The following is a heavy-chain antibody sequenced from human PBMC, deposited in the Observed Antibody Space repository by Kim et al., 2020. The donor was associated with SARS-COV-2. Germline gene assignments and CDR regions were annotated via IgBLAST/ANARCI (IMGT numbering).Heavy chain of an antibody. Sequence: CLRLSCAASGFTFDDYAMHWVRQAPGKGLEWVSGISWNSGSIGYADSVKGRFTISRDNAKNSLYLQMNSLRAEDTALYYCAKDDSGWYYYYGMDVWGQGTTVTVSS. J-gene: IGHJ6*02. D-gene: IGHD6-19*01. CDR1: GFTFDDYA. CDR2: ISWNSGSI. V-gene: IGHV3-9*01. CDR3: AKDDSGWYYYYGMDV.